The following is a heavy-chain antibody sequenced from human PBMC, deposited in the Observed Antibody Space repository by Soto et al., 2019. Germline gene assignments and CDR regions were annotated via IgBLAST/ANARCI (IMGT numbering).Heavy chain of an antibody. V-gene: IGHV3-64D*06. Sequence: GFLRLSFSPSGLSLSMFSIPWVRQAPGKGLEYVSGISSNGDSTYYADSVKGRFTISRDNSKNTLYLQMSSLRAVDTAVYYCVHPRSTVQIPPTWGQGTLVTVPS. J-gene: IGHJ5*02. CDR3: VHPRSTVQIPPT. D-gene: IGHD4-17*01. CDR2: ISSNGDST. CDR1: GLSLSMFS.